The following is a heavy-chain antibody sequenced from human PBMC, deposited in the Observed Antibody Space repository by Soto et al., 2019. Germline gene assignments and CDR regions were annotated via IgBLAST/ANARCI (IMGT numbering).Heavy chain of an antibody. CDR1: GGSISSSSYY. CDR2: IYYSGST. V-gene: IGHV4-39*01. CDR3: AASSGDYSSDYYYMDV. J-gene: IGHJ6*03. D-gene: IGHD4-17*01. Sequence: SETLSLTCTVSGGSISSSSYYWGWIRQPPGKGLEWIGSIYYSGSTYYNPSLKSRVTISVDTSKNQFSLKLSSVTAADTAVYYCAASSGDYSSDYYYMDVWGKGTTVTVSS.